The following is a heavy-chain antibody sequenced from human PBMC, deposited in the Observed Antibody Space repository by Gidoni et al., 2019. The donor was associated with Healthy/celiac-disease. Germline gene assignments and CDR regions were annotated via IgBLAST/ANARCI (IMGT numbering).Heavy chain of an antibody. J-gene: IGHJ4*02. Sequence: QLQLQESGPGLVKPSETLSPPCTVSGGSISSSSYYWGWIRQPPGKGLEWIGSIYYSGSTYYNPSLKSRVTISVDTSKNQFSLKLSSVTAADTAVYYCALKVVVIDYWGQGTLVTVSS. CDR2: IYYSGST. D-gene: IGHD3-22*01. CDR1: GGSISSSSYY. V-gene: IGHV4-39*01. CDR3: ALKVVVIDY.